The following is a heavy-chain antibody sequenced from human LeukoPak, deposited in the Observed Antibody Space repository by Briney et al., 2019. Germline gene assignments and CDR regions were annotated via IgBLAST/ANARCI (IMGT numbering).Heavy chain of an antibody. J-gene: IGHJ5*02. Sequence: PSETLSLTCTVSGGSISSYYWSWIRQPPGKGLEWIGYIYYSGSTNYNPSLKSRVTISVDTSKNQFSLMLSSVTAADTAVYYCARDFLGYCSGGSCHNNWFDPWGQGTLVTVSS. D-gene: IGHD2-15*01. V-gene: IGHV4-59*01. CDR2: IYYSGST. CDR1: GGSISSYY. CDR3: ARDFLGYCSGGSCHNNWFDP.